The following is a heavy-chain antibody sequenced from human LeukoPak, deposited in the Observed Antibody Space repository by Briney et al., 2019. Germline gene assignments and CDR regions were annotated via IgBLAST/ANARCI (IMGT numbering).Heavy chain of an antibody. J-gene: IGHJ2*01. D-gene: IGHD4-23*01. CDR1: GFTFSSYA. CDR3: AKDSTVVTPSYWYFDL. Sequence: GGSLRLSCAASGFTFSSYAMSWVRRAPGKGLEWVSAMSGSGGSTYHADSVKGRFTISRDNSKNTLYLQMNSLRAEDTAVYYCAKDSTVVTPSYWYFDLWGRGTLVTVSS. CDR2: MSGSGGST. V-gene: IGHV3-23*01.